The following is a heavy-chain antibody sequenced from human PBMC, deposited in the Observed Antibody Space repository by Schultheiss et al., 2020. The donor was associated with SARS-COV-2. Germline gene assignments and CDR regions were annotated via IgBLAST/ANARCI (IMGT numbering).Heavy chain of an antibody. Sequence: ESLKISCAVYAGSFSGYYWSWLRQSPGRGLEWIGEVNPSGGTNYNPSLKSRLTMSVDTSKNQFSLKLSSVTAADTAVYYCARGPVTDLYYYYGMYVWGQGTTVTVSS. CDR3: ARGPVTDLYYYYGMYV. CDR1: AGSFSGYY. CDR2: VNPSGGT. V-gene: IGHV4-34*01. J-gene: IGHJ6*02. D-gene: IGHD1-20*01.